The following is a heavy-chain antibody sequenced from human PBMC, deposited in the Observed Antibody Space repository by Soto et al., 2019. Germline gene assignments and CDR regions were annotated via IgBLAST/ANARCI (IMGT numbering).Heavy chain of an antibody. CDR2: VYYTGTT. J-gene: IGHJ4*02. Sequence: SETLSLTCTISGGSINGYYWSWIRRPPGKGLEWIGYVYYTGTTKYNPSLESRVTISADTSKNQFSLRLTSVTAADTAVYYCARRLFTSSWPSYFEYWGQGTLVTVYS. D-gene: IGHD6-13*01. CDR3: ARRLFTSSWPSYFEY. V-gene: IGHV4-59*08. CDR1: GGSINGYY.